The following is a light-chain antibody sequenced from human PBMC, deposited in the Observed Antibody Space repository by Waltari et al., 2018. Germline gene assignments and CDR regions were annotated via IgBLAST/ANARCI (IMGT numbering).Light chain of an antibody. CDR3: CSYAGSRSFYV. V-gene: IGLV2-23*02. CDR1: TNDVGSYNV. Sequence: QSALTQPVSVSGSPGQSITISCAGTTNDVGSYNVVSWYQHPPGKAPKLMIFEVDKRPSGVSDRFSGSKSGNTASLAISGLQAEDEADYYCCSYAGSRSFYVFGTGTKVTVL. CDR2: EVD. J-gene: IGLJ1*01.